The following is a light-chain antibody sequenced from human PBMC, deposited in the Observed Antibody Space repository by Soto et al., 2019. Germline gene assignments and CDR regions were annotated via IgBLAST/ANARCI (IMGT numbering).Light chain of an antibody. CDR2: RAS. V-gene: IGKV3-20*01. Sequence: EIVLTQSPGTLSLSPGERATLSCRASQSVTNNYLAWYQQKPGQAPRLLIYRASSRATGIPDRFSGSGSGTDFTLTISRLEPEDFAVYYCQQYGTSPLMTFGPGTTVDIK. CDR3: QQYGTSPLMT. J-gene: IGKJ3*01. CDR1: QSVTNNY.